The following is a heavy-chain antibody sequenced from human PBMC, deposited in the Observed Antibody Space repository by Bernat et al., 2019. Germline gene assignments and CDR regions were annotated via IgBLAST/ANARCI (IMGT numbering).Heavy chain of an antibody. D-gene: IGHD6-25*01. Sequence: EVQLVESGGGLVQPGGSLRLSCAASGFTVSSNYMSWVRQAPGKGLEWVSLIYSGGSAYYADSVKGRFTISRDYSKNTLYLQMNSLRAEDTAVYYCARHLTRQGSYYGLDVWGQGTTVTVSS. CDR3: ARHLTRQGSYYGLDV. CDR1: GFTVSSNY. CDR2: IYSGGSA. J-gene: IGHJ6*02. V-gene: IGHV3-66*04.